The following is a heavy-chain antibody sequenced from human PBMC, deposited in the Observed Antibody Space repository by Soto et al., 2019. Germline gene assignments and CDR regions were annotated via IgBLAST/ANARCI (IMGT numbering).Heavy chain of an antibody. CDR1: GFTFSSYD. J-gene: IGHJ4*02. CDR2: IGTAGDT. CDR3: ASLNPPEYYFDY. V-gene: IGHV3-13*01. Sequence: PGGSLRLSCAASGFTFSSYDMHWVRQATGKGLEWVSAIGTAGDTYYPGSVKGRFTISRENAKNSLYLQMNSLRAEDTAVYYCASLNPPEYYFDYWGQGTLVTVSS.